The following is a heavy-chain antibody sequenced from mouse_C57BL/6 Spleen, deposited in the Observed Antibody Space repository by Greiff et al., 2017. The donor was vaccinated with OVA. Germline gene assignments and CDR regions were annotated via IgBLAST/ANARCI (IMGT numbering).Heavy chain of an antibody. V-gene: IGHV5-6*01. CDR1: GFTFSSYG. Sequence: DVHLVESGGDLVKPGGSLKLSCAASGFTFSSYGMSWVRQTPDKRLEWVATISSGGSYTYYPDSVKGRFTISRDNAKNTLYLQMSSLKSEDTAMYYCARQKGTYSNYDAMDYWGQGTSVTVSS. CDR3: ARQKGTYSNYDAMDY. CDR2: ISSGGSYT. D-gene: IGHD2-5*01. J-gene: IGHJ4*01.